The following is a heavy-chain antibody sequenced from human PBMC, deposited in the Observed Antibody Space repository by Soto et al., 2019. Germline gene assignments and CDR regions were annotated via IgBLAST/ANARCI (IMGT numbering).Heavy chain of an antibody. CDR1: GFTVSNNY. V-gene: IGHV3-66*01. Sequence: EVQLVESGGALVQPGGSLRLSCAASGFTVSNNYMSWVRQAPGKGLEWVSLIYSTGTTHYAESVKGRFIISRDSSKNTLHLQMNSLRAEDTAVYYCFQRAYPDSWGQGTLVTVSS. J-gene: IGHJ4*02. CDR2: IYSTGTT. CDR3: FQRAYPDS. D-gene: IGHD2-2*02.